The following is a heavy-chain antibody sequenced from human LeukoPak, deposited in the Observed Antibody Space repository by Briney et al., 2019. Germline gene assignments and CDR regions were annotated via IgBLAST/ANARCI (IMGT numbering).Heavy chain of an antibody. CDR2: INWNGGST. CDR3: ARVGYCSSTSCSRYYYYMDV. Sequence: GGSLRLSCAVSGITLSNYGMSWVRQAPGKGLEWVSGINWNGGSTGYADSVKGRFTISRDNAKNSLYLQMNSLRAEDTALYYCARVGYCSSTSCSRYYYYMDVWGKGTTVTVSS. V-gene: IGHV3-20*04. CDR1: GITLSNYG. J-gene: IGHJ6*03. D-gene: IGHD2-2*03.